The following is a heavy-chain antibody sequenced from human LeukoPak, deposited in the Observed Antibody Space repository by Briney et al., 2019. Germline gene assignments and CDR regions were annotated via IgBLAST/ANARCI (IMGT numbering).Heavy chain of an antibody. V-gene: IGHV1-69*05. Sequence: SVKVSCKASGGTFSSYAISWVRQAPGQGLEWMGRIIPIFGTANYAQKFQGRVTITTDESTSTAYMELSSLRSGDTAVYYCARDRDTAMVISYYFDYWGQGTLVTVSS. CDR1: GGTFSSYA. D-gene: IGHD5-18*01. CDR2: IIPIFGTA. CDR3: ARDRDTAMVISYYFDY. J-gene: IGHJ4*02.